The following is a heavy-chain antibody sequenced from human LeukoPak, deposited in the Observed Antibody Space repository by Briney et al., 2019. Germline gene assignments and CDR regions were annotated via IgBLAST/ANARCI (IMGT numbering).Heavy chain of an antibody. CDR1: GYTFTGYY. V-gene: IGHV1-2*06. J-gene: IGHJ4*02. Sequence: ASVKVSCKASGYTFTGYYMHWVRQAPGQGLEWMGQINPNSGGTNYAQKFQGRVTMTRDTSISTAYMELSSLRSEDTAVYYCASRCSGGSCLDWFDYWGQGTLVTVSS. D-gene: IGHD2-15*01. CDR2: INPNSGGT. CDR3: ASRCSGGSCLDWFDY.